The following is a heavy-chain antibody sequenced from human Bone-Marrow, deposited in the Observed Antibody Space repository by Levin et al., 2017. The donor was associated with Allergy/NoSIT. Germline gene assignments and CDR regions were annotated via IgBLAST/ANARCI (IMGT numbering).Heavy chain of an antibody. J-gene: IGHJ6*02. D-gene: IGHD4-17*01. CDR3: AKDNDYGDQNGSYYYGMDV. Sequence: QPGGSLRLSCAASGFTFSSYAMSWVRQAPGKGLEWVSAISGSGGSTYYADSVKGRFTISRDNSKNTLYLQMNSLRAEDTAVYYCAKDNDYGDQNGSYYYGMDVWGQGTTVTVSS. CDR1: GFTFSSYA. V-gene: IGHV3-23*01. CDR2: ISGSGGST.